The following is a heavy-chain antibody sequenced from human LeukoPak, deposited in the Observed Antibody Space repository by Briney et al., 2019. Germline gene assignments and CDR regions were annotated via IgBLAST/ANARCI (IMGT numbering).Heavy chain of an antibody. V-gene: IGHV4-59*12. CDR3: ARPRKRTTTVTTRFNWFDP. Sequence: SETLSLTCTVSGDSIRNYFWSWIRQPPGKGLEWIGYTYYGGSSNYNPSLKSRVTISVDTSKNQFSLKLSSVTAADTAVYYCARPRKRTTTVTTRFNWFDPWGQGTLVTVSS. J-gene: IGHJ5*02. CDR2: TYYGGSS. D-gene: IGHD4-17*01. CDR1: GDSIRNYF.